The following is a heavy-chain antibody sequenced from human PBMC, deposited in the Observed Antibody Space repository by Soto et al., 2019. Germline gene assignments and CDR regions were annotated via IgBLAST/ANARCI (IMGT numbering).Heavy chain of an antibody. D-gene: IGHD5-18*01. CDR2: IYPSGRT. CDR1: GGSIRNYY. CDR3: ARDYDVNTALDYWYFDL. Sequence: QVQLQESGPGLVRPSETLSLTCTVSGGSIRNYYWAWIRQSAGKGLEWIGRIYPSGRTHYNPSLTGRVTMSIDTSKNQFSLRLTSVTAADTATYYCARDYDVNTALDYWYFDLWGRVTLVTVSS. V-gene: IGHV4-4*07. J-gene: IGHJ2*01.